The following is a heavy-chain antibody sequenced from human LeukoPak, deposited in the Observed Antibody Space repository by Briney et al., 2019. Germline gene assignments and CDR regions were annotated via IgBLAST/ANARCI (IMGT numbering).Heavy chain of an antibody. CDR2: IWYDGSNK. D-gene: IGHD5-24*01. CDR1: GFTFSSYG. J-gene: IGHJ4*02. Sequence: GRSLRLSCAASGFTFSSYGMHWVRQAPGKGLEWMAVIWYDGSNKYYADSVKGRFTISRDNSKNTLYLQMNGLRAEDTAVYYCAKGGQSWLPYFDYWGQGTLVTVSS. V-gene: IGHV3-33*06. CDR3: AKGGQSWLPYFDY.